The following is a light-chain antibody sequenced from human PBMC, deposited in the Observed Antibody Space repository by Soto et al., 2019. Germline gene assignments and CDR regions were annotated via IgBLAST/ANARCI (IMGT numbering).Light chain of an antibody. J-gene: IGKJ1*01. CDR3: QQYNTYSWT. CDR1: QRISTW. Sequence: DIQMTQSPSTLSASVGDRVTITCRAGQRISTWLAWYQQKPGQAPNLLISAASNLESGVPSRFSGSGSGTEFTLTISGLQPDDFATYYCQQYNTYSWTFGQGTKVDIK. CDR2: AAS. V-gene: IGKV1-5*01.